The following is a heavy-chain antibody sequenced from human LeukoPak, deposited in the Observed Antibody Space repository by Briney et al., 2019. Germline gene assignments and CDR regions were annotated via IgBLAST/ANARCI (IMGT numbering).Heavy chain of an antibody. CDR1: GGSISSSSYY. CDR3: ARCACSGGSCYSPYYFDY. Sequence: SETLSLTCTVSGGSISSSSYYWGWIRQPPGKGLEWIGSIYYSGSTYYNPSLKSRVTISGDTSKNQFSLKLSSVTAADTAVYYCARCACSGGSCYSPYYFDYWGQGTLVTVSS. CDR2: IYYSGST. J-gene: IGHJ4*02. V-gene: IGHV4-39*01. D-gene: IGHD2-15*01.